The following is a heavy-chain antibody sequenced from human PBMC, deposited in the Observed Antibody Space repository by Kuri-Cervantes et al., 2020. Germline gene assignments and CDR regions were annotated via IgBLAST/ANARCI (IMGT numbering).Heavy chain of an antibody. J-gene: IGHJ6*02. CDR1: GFTFSSYG. D-gene: IGHD3-10*01. CDR2: IKQDGSEQ. V-gene: IGHV3-7*01. Sequence: GGSLRLSCAASGFTFSSYGMHWVRQVPGKGLEWVANIKQDGSEQNYVDSVKGRFTISRDNAKNSLYLEMNSLRAEDTAVYYCARGRYYYDSGKTRSAYHGMDVWGQGTTVTVSS. CDR3: ARGRYYYDSGKTRSAYHGMDV.